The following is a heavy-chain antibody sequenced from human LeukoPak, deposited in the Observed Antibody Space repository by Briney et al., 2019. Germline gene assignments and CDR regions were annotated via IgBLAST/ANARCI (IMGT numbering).Heavy chain of an antibody. CDR1: RATFSSYT. CDR2: IIPILGIV. D-gene: IGHD4-23*01. CDR3: ARAWGTVVTMTLNDAFDI. V-gene: IGHV1-69*02. J-gene: IGHJ3*02. Sequence: SVKVSSTASRATFSSYTISWVRQARGPGLEWLGRIIPILGIVNYAQKFQGRVTITADKSTSTAYMELSSLSSQDTAVYYCARAWGTVVTMTLNDAFDIWGQGTMVTVSS.